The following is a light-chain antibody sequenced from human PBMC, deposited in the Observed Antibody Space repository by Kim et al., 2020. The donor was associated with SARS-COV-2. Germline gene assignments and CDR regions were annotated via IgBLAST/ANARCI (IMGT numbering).Light chain of an antibody. J-gene: IGKJ1*01. CDR3: QKYNDWWI. V-gene: IGKV3-15*01. CDR2: DAS. Sequence: SVSTGERATISCRASQSVSSNLAWYQQKLGQAPRLLIYDASTRATGSPDRFSGSGSGTEFTLTISSLQSEDFAVYYCQKYNDWWIFGQGTKVDIK. CDR1: QSVSSN.